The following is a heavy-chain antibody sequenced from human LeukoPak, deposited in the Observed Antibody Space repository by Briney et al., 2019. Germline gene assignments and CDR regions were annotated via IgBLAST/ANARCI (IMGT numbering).Heavy chain of an antibody. J-gene: IGHJ4*02. Sequence: PSETLSLTCAVYGESLNSYYWSWVRQPPGEGLEWIGEIYESGATEYNPSLKSRVAISMVPSKQQFSLSLSSVTAADTAVYYCARGAWATRLGSWGLGTPVIVSS. CDR1: GESLNSYY. CDR3: ARGAWATRLGS. CDR2: IYESGAT. V-gene: IGHV4-34*01. D-gene: IGHD2-15*01.